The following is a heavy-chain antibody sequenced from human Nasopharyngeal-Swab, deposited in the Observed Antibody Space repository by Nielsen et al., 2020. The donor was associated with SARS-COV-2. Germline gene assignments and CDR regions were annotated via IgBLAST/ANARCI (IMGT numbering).Heavy chain of an antibody. V-gene: IGHV3-30-3*02. CDR1: GFSFSTYA. CDR3: AKHKVSCGGDCYTIPDY. CDR2: IFHDGYNK. J-gene: IGHJ4*02. D-gene: IGHD2-21*01. Sequence: GGSLRLSCAASGFSFSTYAMHWVRQAPGKGLEWVAVIFHDGYNKFYADSVKGRFTISRDISESTLYLQMNSLRAEDTAIYYCAKHKVSCGGDCYTIPDYWGQGTLVTVSS.